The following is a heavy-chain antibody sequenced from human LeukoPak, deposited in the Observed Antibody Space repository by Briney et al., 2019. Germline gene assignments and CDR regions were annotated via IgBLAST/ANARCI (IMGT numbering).Heavy chain of an antibody. CDR1: GYTFTSYG. Sequence: ASVKVSCKASGYTFTSYGISWVRQAPGQGLEWMGWISAYNGSTNYAQKLQGRVTMTTDTSTSTAYMELRSLRSDDTAVYYCARGYYDYVWGSYPHDYWGQGTLVTVSS. CDR2: ISAYNGST. V-gene: IGHV1-18*01. D-gene: IGHD3-16*02. J-gene: IGHJ4*02. CDR3: ARGYYDYVWGSYPHDY.